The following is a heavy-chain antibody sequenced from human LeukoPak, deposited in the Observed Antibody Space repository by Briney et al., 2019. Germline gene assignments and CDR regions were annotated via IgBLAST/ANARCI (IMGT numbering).Heavy chain of an antibody. CDR1: GFTFSSHW. J-gene: IGHJ4*02. V-gene: IGHV3-7*01. CDR2: IKQDGSEK. D-gene: IGHD2-2*01. Sequence: GGSLRLSCAASGFTFSSHWMSWVRQAPGKGLEWVANIKQDGSEKYYVDSVKGRFTISRDSAKNSLYLQMNSLRAEDTAVYYCARETSQGFDYWGQGTLVTVSS. CDR3: ARETSQGFDY.